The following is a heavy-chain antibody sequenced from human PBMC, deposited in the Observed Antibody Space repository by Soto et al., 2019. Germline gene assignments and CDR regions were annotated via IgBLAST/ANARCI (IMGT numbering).Heavy chain of an antibody. CDR1: GFTFSYYA. CDR2: ISYDGSNK. D-gene: IGHD2-15*01. J-gene: IGHJ6*02. Sequence: QVQLVESGGGVVQPGRSLRLSCAASGFTFSYYAIHWVRQAPGKGLEWVAVISYDGSNKYYADSVKDRITISRDNSKNTQYLQLDSLRGEDTAVYYCARDRAARGPYGMDVWGQGTTVTVSS. CDR3: ARDRAARGPYGMDV. V-gene: IGHV3-30-3*01.